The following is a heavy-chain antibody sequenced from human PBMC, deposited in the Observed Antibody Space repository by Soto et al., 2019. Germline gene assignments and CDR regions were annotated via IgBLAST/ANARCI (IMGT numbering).Heavy chain of an antibody. V-gene: IGHV1-69*13. J-gene: IGHJ4*02. CDR3: ARGRSGDDFWSGY. Sequence: ASVKVSCKASGVTFSSYAISWVRQAPGQGLEWMGGIIPIFGTANYAQKFQGRVTITADESTSTAYMELSSLRSEDTAVYYCARGRSGDDFWSGYWGQGTLVTVSS. D-gene: IGHD3-3*01. CDR2: IIPIFGTA. CDR1: GVTFSSYA.